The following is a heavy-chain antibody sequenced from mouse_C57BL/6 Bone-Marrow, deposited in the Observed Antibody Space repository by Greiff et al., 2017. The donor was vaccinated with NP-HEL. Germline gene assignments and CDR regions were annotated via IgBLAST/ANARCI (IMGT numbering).Heavy chain of an antibody. V-gene: IGHV1-54*01. Sequence: QVQLQQSGAELVRPGTSVKVSCKASGYAFTNYLIEWVKQRPGQGLEWIGVINPGSGGTNYNEKFKGKATLTADKSSSTAYMQLSSLTSEDSAVYFCARCGDYASSLYAMYYWGEGTSVTASS. CDR2: INPGSGGT. CDR3: ARCGDYASSLYAMYY. CDR1: GYAFTNYL. D-gene: IGHD1-1*01. J-gene: IGHJ4*01.